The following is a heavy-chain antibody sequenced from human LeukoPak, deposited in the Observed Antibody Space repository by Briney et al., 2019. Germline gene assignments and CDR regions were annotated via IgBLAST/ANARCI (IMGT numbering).Heavy chain of an antibody. D-gene: IGHD3-3*01. J-gene: IGHJ6*02. CDR2: IYYSGST. Sequence: SETLSLTCTVSGGSVSSGSYFWSWIRQPPGKGLEWIGYIYYSGSTNYNPSLKSRVTISVDTSKNQFSLKLSSVTAADTGVYYCARARHYDFWSGREDYYYGMDVWGQGTTVTVSS. CDR1: GGSVSSGSYF. V-gene: IGHV4-61*01. CDR3: ARARHYDFWSGREDYYYGMDV.